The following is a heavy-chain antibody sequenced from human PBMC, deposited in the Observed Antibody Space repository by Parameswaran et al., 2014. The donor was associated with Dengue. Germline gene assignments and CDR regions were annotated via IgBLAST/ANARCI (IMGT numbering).Heavy chain of an antibody. J-gene: IGHJ6*02. CDR2: IYYSGST. D-gene: IGHD2-15*01. CDR3: AGGYCSGGSCYVGDYGMDV. Sequence: VRQAPGKGLEWIGSIYYSGSTYYNPSLKSRVTISVDTSKNQFSLKLSSVTAADTAVYYCAGGYCSGGSCYVGDYGMDVWGQGTTVTVSS. V-gene: IGHV4-39*07.